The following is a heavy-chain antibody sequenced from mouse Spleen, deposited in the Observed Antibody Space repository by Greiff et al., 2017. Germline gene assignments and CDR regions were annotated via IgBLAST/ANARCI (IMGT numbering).Heavy chain of an antibody. D-gene: IGHD2-3*01. Sequence: VQLQQSGAELVRPGASVKLSCKASGYTFTDYYINWVKQRPGQGLEWIARIYPGSGNTYYNEKFKGKATLTAEKSSSTAYMQLSSLTSEDSAVYFCARDDGYYTFAYWGQGTLVTVSA. CDR2: IYPGSGNT. CDR1: GYTFTDYY. J-gene: IGHJ3*01. V-gene: IGHV1-76*01. CDR3: ARDDGYYTFAY.